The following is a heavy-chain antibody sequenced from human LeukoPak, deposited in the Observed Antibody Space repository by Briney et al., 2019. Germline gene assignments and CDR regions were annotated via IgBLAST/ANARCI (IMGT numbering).Heavy chain of an antibody. CDR2: INHSGST. D-gene: IGHD4-17*01. V-gene: IGHV4-34*01. CDR1: GGSFSGYY. Sequence: ASETLSLTGAVYGGSFSGYYWSWIPQPPGKGLEWIGEINHSGSTNYNPSLKSRVTISVDTSKNQFSLKLSSVTAADTAVYYCARDYGDSSGYWGQGTLVTVSS. CDR3: ARDYGDSSGY. J-gene: IGHJ4*02.